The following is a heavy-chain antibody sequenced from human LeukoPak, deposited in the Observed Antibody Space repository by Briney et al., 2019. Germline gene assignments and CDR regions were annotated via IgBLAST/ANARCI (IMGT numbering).Heavy chain of an antibody. CDR3: AGSQVGRPRAWYFDL. D-gene: IGHD3-10*01. V-gene: IGHV3-23*01. CDR2: ISGSGGST. CDR1: GFTFSSYA. Sequence: GGSLRLSCAASGFTFSSYAMSWVRQAPGKGLEWVSAISGSGGSTYYADSVKGRFTISRDNSKNTLYLQMNSLRAEDTAVYYCAGSQVGRPRAWYFDLWGRGTLVTVSS. J-gene: IGHJ2*01.